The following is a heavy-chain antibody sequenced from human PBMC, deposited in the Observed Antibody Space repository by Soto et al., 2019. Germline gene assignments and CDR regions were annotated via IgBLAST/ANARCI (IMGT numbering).Heavy chain of an antibody. CDR1: GFSLSTSGVG. J-gene: IGHJ4*02. V-gene: IGHV2-5*02. CDR3: AQSVVAAGPYYFDY. D-gene: IGHD5-12*01. CDR2: IYWDDDK. Sequence: QITLKESGPTLVKPTQTLTLTCTFSGFSLSTSGVGVGWIRQPPGKALEWLALIYWDDDKRYSPSLKSRLTITKDTAKIQVVLTMTNMDPVDTATYYCAQSVVAAGPYYFDYWGQGTLVTVSS.